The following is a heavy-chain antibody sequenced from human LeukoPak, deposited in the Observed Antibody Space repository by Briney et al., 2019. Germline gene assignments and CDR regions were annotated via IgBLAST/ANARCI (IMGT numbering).Heavy chain of an antibody. V-gene: IGHV3-7*04. Sequence: TGGSLRLSCAASGFTFSNAWMSWVRQAPGKGLEWVANIKGDGSETSYVDSLKGRFTISRDNAKNSLYLQLNSLRAEDTALYYCARDRWVEVAATRVYYFYGMDVWGQGTTVTVSS. CDR2: IKGDGSET. D-gene: IGHD2-15*01. J-gene: IGHJ6*02. CDR1: GFTFSNAW. CDR3: ARDRWVEVAATRVYYFYGMDV.